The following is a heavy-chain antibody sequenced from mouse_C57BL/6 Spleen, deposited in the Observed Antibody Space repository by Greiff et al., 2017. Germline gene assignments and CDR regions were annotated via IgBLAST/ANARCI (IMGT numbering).Heavy chain of an antibody. CDR3: ARGSYYYGSSYNFDY. CDR1: GYTFTGYW. D-gene: IGHD1-1*01. J-gene: IGHJ2*01. Sequence: QVQLQQSGAELMKPGASVKLSCKATGYTFTGYWIEWVKQRPGHGLEWIGEILPGSGSTNYNEKFKGKATFTADTSSNTAYMQLSSLTTEDSAIXYCARGSYYYGSSYNFDYWGQGTTLTVSS. CDR2: ILPGSGST. V-gene: IGHV1-9*01.